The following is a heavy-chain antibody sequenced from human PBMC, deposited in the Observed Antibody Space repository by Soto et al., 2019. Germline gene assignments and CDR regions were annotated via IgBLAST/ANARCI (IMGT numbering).Heavy chain of an antibody. D-gene: IGHD4-17*01. CDR2: INYSGTT. J-gene: IGHJ5*02. CDR3: ARYRGDYLNWFDP. CDR1: GDSISSGGYF. Sequence: QVQLQESGPGLVEPSQTLSLTCTVSGDSISSGGYFWSWIRQHPGKGLEWIGYINYSGTTYSNPSLKSRVAISVDTSKNQFSLKLTSVTAADTAVYYCARYRGDYLNWFDPWGQGTLVTVSS. V-gene: IGHV4-31*03.